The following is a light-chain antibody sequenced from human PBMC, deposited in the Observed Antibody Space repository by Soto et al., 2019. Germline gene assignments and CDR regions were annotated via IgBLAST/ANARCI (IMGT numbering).Light chain of an antibody. CDR1: QTISSW. CDR3: QQYNVYSWT. J-gene: IGKJ1*01. CDR2: KAS. V-gene: IGKV1-5*03. Sequence: DIQMTQSPSTLSGSVVDRVTITCRASQTISSWLAWYQQKPGKAPKLLIYKASTLKSGVPSRFSGSGSGTEFTLTISSLQPDDFATYFCQQYNVYSWTFGQGTKVDI.